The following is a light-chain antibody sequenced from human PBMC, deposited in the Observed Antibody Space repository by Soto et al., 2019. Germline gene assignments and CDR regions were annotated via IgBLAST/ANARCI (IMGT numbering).Light chain of an antibody. CDR3: QRYDSLRT. CDR1: QSVRSNF. Sequence: EIVLTQSPGTLSLSPGERATLSCRASQSVRSNFLAWYQQKPGQAPRLLIYGASNRPTGIPDRFSGSGSGTDFTLTITRLEPEDFAMYYCQRYDSLRTFGQGTKVEF. CDR2: GAS. J-gene: IGKJ1*01. V-gene: IGKV3-20*01.